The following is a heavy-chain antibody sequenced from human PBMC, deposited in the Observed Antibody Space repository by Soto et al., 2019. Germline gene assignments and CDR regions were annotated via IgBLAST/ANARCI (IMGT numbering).Heavy chain of an antibody. D-gene: IGHD4-17*01. CDR3: ASRDPGTSVDY. J-gene: IGHJ4*02. V-gene: IGHV4-4*02. CDR2: IYRTGST. Sequence: QVQLQESGPGLVKPSGTLSLTCAVSGGSFTSNNWWTWVRQPPGQGLEWIGEIYRTGSTNYNPALKGRFTISLDKSENQFSLKVTSLTAADTAVYYCASRDPGTSVDYWGQGTLVTVSS. CDR1: GGSFTSNNW.